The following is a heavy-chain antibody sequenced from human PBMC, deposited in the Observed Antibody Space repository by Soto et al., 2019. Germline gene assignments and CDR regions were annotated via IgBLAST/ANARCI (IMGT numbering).Heavy chain of an antibody. J-gene: IGHJ6*02. V-gene: IGHV5-10-1*01. Sequence: GESLKISCKGSGYNFTNYWITWVRQMTGRGLEWMGTIDPSDSYINYSPSFQGHVTISADRSISTAYLQWSTLKASDTAMYYCALAPDKNYYYYGMDVWGQGTKVTVSS. CDR3: ALAPDKNYYYYGMDV. D-gene: IGHD5-12*01. CDR2: IDPSDSYI. CDR1: GYNFTNYW.